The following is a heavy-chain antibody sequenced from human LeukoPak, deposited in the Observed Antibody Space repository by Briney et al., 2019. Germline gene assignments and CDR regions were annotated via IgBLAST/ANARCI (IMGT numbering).Heavy chain of an antibody. V-gene: IGHV3-23*01. CDR1: GFTFNTYA. J-gene: IGHJ4*02. Sequence: GGSLRLSCAASGFTFNTYAMTWVRQAPGKGLEWVSSINAYGGNTYYVGSVKGRFTISRDNSKNTLYLQMHSLRVEDTAVYYCARILSGFGSDYWGQGTLVTVSS. CDR2: INAYGGNT. CDR3: ARILSGFGSDY. D-gene: IGHD2/OR15-2a*01.